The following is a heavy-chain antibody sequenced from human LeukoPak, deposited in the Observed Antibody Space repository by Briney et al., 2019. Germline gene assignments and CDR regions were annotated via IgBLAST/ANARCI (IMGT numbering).Heavy chain of an antibody. J-gene: IGHJ5*02. CDR2: IWYDGSNK. CDR1: GFTFSTYG. CDR3: ARHPEQWLLWEYSWYHP. D-gene: IGHD6-19*01. Sequence: GGSLRLSCAASGFTFSTYGMHWVRQAPGKGLEWVAVIWYDGSNKYYADSVKGRFTISRDNSKNTLYLQMNSLRAEDTAIYYCARHPEQWLLWEYSWYHPWGQGNLVTVSS. V-gene: IGHV3-33*01.